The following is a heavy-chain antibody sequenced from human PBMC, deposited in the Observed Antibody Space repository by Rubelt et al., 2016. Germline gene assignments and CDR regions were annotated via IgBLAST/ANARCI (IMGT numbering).Heavy chain of an antibody. J-gene: IGHJ4*02. V-gene: IGHV4-39*01. CDR3: ARGLDNYGY. D-gene: IGHD3-16*01. CDR1: GGSISGSSYY. Sequence: QQQLQESGPGLVKPSETLSLTCIVSGGSISGSSYYWGWIRQPPGKGLEWIASIFSSGSTSYSPSLKSRVTISVDTSKNQFSLKLSSVTAADTAVYYCARGLDNYGYWGQGTLVTVSS. CDR2: IFSSGST.